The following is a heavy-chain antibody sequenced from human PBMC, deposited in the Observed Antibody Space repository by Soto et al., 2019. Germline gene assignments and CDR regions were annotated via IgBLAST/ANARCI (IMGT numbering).Heavy chain of an antibody. V-gene: IGHV4-61*01. CDR2: IYYSGST. CDR3: AGDGGYSYSSTHLYY. J-gene: IGHJ4*02. CDR1: GGNVSSGSYF. D-gene: IGHD5-18*01. Sequence: SETKPLTCTVSGGNVSSGSYFWSRIRQPRGKGLERFGYIYYSGSTNYNPSLKSRVSISVDTSKNQFSLKLSSETAADTAVDYCAGDGGYSYSSTHLYYWHQQTLVAVSS.